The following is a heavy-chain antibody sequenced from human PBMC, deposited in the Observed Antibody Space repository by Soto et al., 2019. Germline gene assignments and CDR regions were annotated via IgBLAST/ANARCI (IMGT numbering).Heavy chain of an antibody. CDR1: GFTFSSYA. CDR2: ISGSGGST. CDR3: ARDGMIAPGRRNSDADYYGMDV. V-gene: IGHV3-23*01. J-gene: IGHJ6*02. Sequence: EVQLLESGGGLVQPGGSLRLSCAASGFTFSSYAMSWVRQAPGKGLEWVSAISGSGGSTYYADSVKGRFTISRDNAKNSLYLQMNSLRDEDTAVYYCARDGMIAPGRRNSDADYYGMDVWGQGTTVTVSS. D-gene: IGHD3-22*01.